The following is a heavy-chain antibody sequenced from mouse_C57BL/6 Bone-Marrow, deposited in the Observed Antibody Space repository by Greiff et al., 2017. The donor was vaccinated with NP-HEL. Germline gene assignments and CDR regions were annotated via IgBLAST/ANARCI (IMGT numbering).Heavy chain of an antibody. D-gene: IGHD2-10*01. CDR1: GYTFTSYW. CDR2: IDPSDSYT. Sequence: QVQLQQPGAELVMPGASVKLSCKASGYTFTSYWMHWVKQRPGQGLEWIGEIDPSDSYTNYNQKFKGKSTLTVDKSSSTAYMQLSSLTSEDSAGDYCAVLGGLLSDYWGQGTTLTVSS. CDR3: AVLGGLLSDY. J-gene: IGHJ2*01. V-gene: IGHV1-69*01.